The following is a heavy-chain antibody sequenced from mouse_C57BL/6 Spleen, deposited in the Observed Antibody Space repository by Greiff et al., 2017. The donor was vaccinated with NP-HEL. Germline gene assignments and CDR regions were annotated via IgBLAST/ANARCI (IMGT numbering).Heavy chain of an antibody. CDR2: INPNNGGT. J-gene: IGHJ2*01. Sequence: EVKLVESGPELVKPGASVKIPCKASGYTFTDYNMDWVKQSHGKSLEWIGDINPNNGGTIYNQKFKGKATLTVDKSSSTAYMELRSRTSEDTAVYYCAREGEVTGTGRFDDGGEGTTLTVSS. D-gene: IGHD4-1*01. CDR1: GYTFTDYN. V-gene: IGHV1-18*01. CDR3: AREGEVTGTGRFDD.